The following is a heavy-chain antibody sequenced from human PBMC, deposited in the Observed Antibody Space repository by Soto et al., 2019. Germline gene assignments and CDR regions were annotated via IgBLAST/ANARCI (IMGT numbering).Heavy chain of an antibody. J-gene: IGHJ4*02. CDR2: IYPGDSDT. V-gene: IGHV5-51*01. CDR3: ARMGVVVVPAAPGLGFDY. D-gene: IGHD2-2*01. Sequence: LGESLKISCKGSGYSFTSYWIGWVRQMPGKGLEWMGIIYPGDSDTRYSPSFQGQVTISADKSISTAYLQWSSLKASDTAMYYCARMGVVVVPAAPGLGFDYWGQGTLVTVSS. CDR1: GYSFTSYW.